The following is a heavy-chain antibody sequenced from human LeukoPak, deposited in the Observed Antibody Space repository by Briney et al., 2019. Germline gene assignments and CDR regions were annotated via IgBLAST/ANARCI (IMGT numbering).Heavy chain of an antibody. V-gene: IGHV4-4*07. CDR1: GGSISSYY. Sequence: SETLSLTCTGSGGSISSYYWSWIRQPAGKGLEWIGRIYTSGRTIYNPSLKSRVTMSIDTSKNQFSLKLNSVTAADTAVYYCARDLGSVTGTTNWFDPWGQGTLVTVSS. CDR3: ARDLGSVTGTTNWFDP. CDR2: IYTSGRT. D-gene: IGHD1-7*01. J-gene: IGHJ5*02.